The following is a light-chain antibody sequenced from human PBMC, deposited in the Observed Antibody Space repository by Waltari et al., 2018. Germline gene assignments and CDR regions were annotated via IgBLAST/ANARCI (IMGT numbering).Light chain of an antibody. CDR1: TGAVTSNYY. CDR3: LLYYGGPWV. J-gene: IGLJ3*02. CDR2: STS. V-gene: IGLV7-43*01. Sequence: QTVVTQEPSLTVSPGGTVTLTCASSTGAVTSNYYPNWFQQKPGQAPRALIHSTSVRYAWTPNHFSGSRLGDNAALTLSGGQPEDEADYSCLLYYGGPWVFGGGTKVTVL.